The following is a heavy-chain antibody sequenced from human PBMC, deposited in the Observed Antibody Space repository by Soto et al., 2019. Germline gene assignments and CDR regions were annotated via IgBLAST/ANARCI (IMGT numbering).Heavy chain of an antibody. CDR2: IFPDSGNT. V-gene: IGHV1-3*05. Sequence: QVQLVQSGAEEKNPGASVKVSCKASGYTFISYVIHWVRQAPGQRLEWMGWIFPDSGNTKSSQKFQGRVTITRDISASTAYMDLSSLRSEDTAVYFCARDGERDGYCYALDYWGQGTLVSVSS. J-gene: IGHJ4*02. CDR3: ARDGERDGYCYALDY. CDR1: GYTFISYV. D-gene: IGHD5-12*01.